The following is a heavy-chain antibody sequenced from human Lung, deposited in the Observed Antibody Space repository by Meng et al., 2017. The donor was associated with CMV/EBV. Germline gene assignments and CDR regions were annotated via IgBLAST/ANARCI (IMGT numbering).Heavy chain of an antibody. V-gene: IGHV3-23*01. CDR1: GFTFSSDA. CDR3: AHGLWSALVDYFDY. Sequence: GESLKISCAASGFTFSSDAMSWVRQAPGKGLEWVSSISGSGISTYYADSVKGRFTISRDNSENTLHLQMHSLRAEDTAFYFCAHGLWSALVDYFDYWGQGTLVTVSS. J-gene: IGHJ4*02. D-gene: IGHD2-15*01. CDR2: ISGSGIST.